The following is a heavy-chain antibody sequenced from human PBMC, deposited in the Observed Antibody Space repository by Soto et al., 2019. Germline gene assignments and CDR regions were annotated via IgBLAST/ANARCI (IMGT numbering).Heavy chain of an antibody. J-gene: IGHJ6*02. CDR3: ARDYYGSETTSYYYYGMDV. D-gene: IGHD3-10*01. CDR2: IYYSGST. Sequence: SETLSLTCTVSGGSISSGGYYWSWIRQHPGKGLEWIGYIYYSGSTYYNPSLKSRVTISVDTSKNQFSLKLSSVTAADTAVYYCARDYYGSETTSYYYYGMDVWGQGTTVTVSS. CDR1: GGSISSGGYY. V-gene: IGHV4-31*03.